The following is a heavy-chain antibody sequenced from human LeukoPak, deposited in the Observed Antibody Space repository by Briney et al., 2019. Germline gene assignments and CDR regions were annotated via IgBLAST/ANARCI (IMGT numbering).Heavy chain of an antibody. CDR2: FDPEDGET. CDR1: GCTLTELS. V-gene: IGHV1-24*01. Sequence: ASVKVSCKVSGCTLTELSMHWVRQAPGKGLEWMGGFDPEDGETIYAQKFQGRVTMTEDTSTDTAYMELSSLRSEDTAVYYCATAPSIAAAMPYFDYWGQGTLVTVSS. D-gene: IGHD6-13*01. CDR3: ATAPSIAAAMPYFDY. J-gene: IGHJ4*02.